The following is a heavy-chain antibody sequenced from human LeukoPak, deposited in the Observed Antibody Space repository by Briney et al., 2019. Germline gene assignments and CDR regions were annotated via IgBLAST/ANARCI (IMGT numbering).Heavy chain of an antibody. V-gene: IGHV3-21*01. CDR3: ARDVNIVVVPAANEPRSSSWPSYYYYGMDV. Sequence: PGGSLRLSCAASGFTFSSYEMNWVRQAPGKGLEWVSSISSSSSYIYYADSVKGRFTISRDNAKNSLYLQMNSLRAEDTAVYYCARDVNIVVVPAANEPRSSSWPSYYYYGMDVWGQGTTVTVSS. D-gene: IGHD2-2*01. J-gene: IGHJ6*02. CDR2: ISSSSSYI. CDR1: GFTFSSYE.